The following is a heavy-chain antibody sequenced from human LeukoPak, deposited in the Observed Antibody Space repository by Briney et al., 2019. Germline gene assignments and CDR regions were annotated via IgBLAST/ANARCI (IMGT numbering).Heavy chain of an antibody. CDR3: ARVFYARSPYDYGDYYFDY. CDR2: INHSGST. D-gene: IGHD4-17*01. J-gene: IGHJ4*02. CDR1: GGSFSGYY. Sequence: SETLSLTCAVYGGSFSGYYWSWIRQPPGKGVEWMGEINHSGSTNYNPSLKSRVTISVDTSKNQFSLKLSSVTAADTAVYYCARVFYARSPYDYGDYYFDYWGQGTLVTVSS. V-gene: IGHV4-34*01.